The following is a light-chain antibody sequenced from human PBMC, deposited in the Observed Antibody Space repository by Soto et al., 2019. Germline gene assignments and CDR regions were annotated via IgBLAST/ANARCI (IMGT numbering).Light chain of an antibody. V-gene: IGKV1-8*01. J-gene: IGKJ2*01. Sequence: AIRMTQSPSSFSASTGDRVTNTCRASQGISSYFAWYQQKPGKAPKLLIYASSTLQSGVPSRFSGSGSGTDFTLTISCLQSEDFATYYCKQYYSYPRTFGQGTKVDIK. CDR2: ASS. CDR1: QGISSY. CDR3: KQYYSYPRT.